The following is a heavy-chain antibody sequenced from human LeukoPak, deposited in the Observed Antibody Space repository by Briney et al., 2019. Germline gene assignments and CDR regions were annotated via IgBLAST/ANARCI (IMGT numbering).Heavy chain of an antibody. CDR3: ARVFYTYGPYYFDY. Sequence: GGSPRLSCAASGFTFSSYILTWIRQAPGKGLEWVSYTDSRNTIYYTDSVKGRFTISRDNAKNSLYLQMNSLRVEDTALYYCARVFYTYGPYYFDYWGQGTLVTVSS. D-gene: IGHD5-18*01. CDR2: TDSRNTI. CDR1: GFTFSSYI. J-gene: IGHJ4*02. V-gene: IGHV3-48*01.